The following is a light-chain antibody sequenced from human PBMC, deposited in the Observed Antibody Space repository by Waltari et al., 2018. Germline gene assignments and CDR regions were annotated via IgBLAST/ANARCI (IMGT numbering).Light chain of an antibody. J-gene: IGLJ2*01. CDR2: DVY. CDR1: SRVVGGYYF. V-gene: IGLV2-14*03. Sequence: QSALTHPASVSGSPGQSLTISCPGTSRVVGGYYFVSWYQQYPGKAPKLVIYDVYYRASGVSHRFSASKSGNTASLTISGLQTEDEADYYCSSYTSISTSVVFGGGTKLTVL. CDR3: SSYTSISTSVV.